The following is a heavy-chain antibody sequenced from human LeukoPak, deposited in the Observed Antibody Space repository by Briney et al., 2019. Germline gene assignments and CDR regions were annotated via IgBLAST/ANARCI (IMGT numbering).Heavy chain of an antibody. CDR2: IYYSGST. CDR1: GGSISSSSYY. D-gene: IGHD3-10*01. CDR3: ARLRASNTIIRGENNWFDP. J-gene: IGHJ5*02. Sequence: SETLSLTCTVSGGSISSSSYYWGWIRQPPGKGLEWVGNIYYSGSTYYNPSLKSRVTISVDTSKNHFSLKLRSVTAADTAVYYCARLRASNTIIRGENNWFDPWGQGTLVTVSS. V-gene: IGHV4-39*02.